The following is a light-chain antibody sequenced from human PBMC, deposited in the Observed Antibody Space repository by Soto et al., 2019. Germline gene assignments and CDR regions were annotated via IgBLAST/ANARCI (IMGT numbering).Light chain of an antibody. V-gene: IGLV4-69*01. CDR3: QTWGTGIEVI. CDR1: NGHSTYA. CDR2: LNSDGSH. Sequence: QPVLTQSPSASASLGASVKLTCTLSNGHSTYAIAWHQQQPEKGPRYLMKLNSDGSHSKGDGIPDRFSGSSSGAERYLTISSLQSEDEADYYCQTWGTGIEVIFGGGTKLTVL. J-gene: IGLJ2*01.